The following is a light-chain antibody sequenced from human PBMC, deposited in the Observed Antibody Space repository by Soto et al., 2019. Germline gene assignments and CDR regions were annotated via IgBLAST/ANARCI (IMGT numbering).Light chain of an antibody. CDR1: SSNIGSNY. V-gene: IGLV1-47*01. CDR2: RNN. J-gene: IGLJ2*01. Sequence: QSVLTQPPSASGTPGQRVTISCSGSSSNIGSNYVYWYQQLPGTAPKLLIYRNNRRPSGVPDRFSGSKSGTSASLAISGLRSEDEADYYCAAWDDSLRNVVFGGGTKVTVL. CDR3: AAWDDSLRNVV.